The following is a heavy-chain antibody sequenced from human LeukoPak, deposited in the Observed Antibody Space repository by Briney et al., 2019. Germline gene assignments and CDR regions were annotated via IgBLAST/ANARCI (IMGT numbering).Heavy chain of an antibody. J-gene: IGHJ4*02. CDR2: INPNSGGT. CDR1: GSTFTGYY. CDR3: ARPYLRRRLYFDY. V-gene: IGHV1-2*02. D-gene: IGHD3-16*01. Sequence: ASVKVSCKASGSTFTGYYMHGVRQAPGQGLEWMGWINPNSGGTNYAQKFQGRVTMTRDTSISTAYMELSRLRSDDTAVYYCARPYLRRRLYFDYWGQGTLVTVSS.